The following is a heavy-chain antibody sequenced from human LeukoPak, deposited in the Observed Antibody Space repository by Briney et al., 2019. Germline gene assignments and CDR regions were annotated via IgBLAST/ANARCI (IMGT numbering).Heavy chain of an antibody. V-gene: IGHV3-33*01. D-gene: IGHD1-26*01. CDR2: IWYDGSNE. CDR1: GFTFSTYG. CDR3: ARGGLTIAEATTSWYLDY. J-gene: IGHJ4*02. Sequence: PGGSLRLSCAASGFTFSTYGMHWVRQAQGKGLEWGALIWYDGSNENYADSVKGRFTISRDNSRNTLYLQMNSLRGEDTGVYYCARGGLTIAEATTSWYLDYWGQGTLVTVSS.